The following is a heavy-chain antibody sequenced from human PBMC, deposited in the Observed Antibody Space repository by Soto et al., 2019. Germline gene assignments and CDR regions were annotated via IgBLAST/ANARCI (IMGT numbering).Heavy chain of an antibody. D-gene: IGHD6-13*01. V-gene: IGHV1-8*01. CDR1: GYTFTSYD. CDR3: ARVGSSWQNYYYYMDV. Sequence: ASVTVSCKASGYTFTSYDINWVRQATGQGLEWMGWMNPNSGNTGYAQKFQGRVTMTRNTSISTAYMELSSLRSEDTAVYYCARVGSSWQNYYYYMDVWGKGTTVTVSS. J-gene: IGHJ6*03. CDR2: MNPNSGNT.